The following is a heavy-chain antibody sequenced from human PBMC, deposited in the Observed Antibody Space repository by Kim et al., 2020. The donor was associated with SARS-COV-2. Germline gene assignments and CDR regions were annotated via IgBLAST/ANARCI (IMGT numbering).Heavy chain of an antibody. V-gene: IGHV4-30-4*08. CDR1: GGSISSSDYY. D-gene: IGHD3-16*01. CDR3: ARRLWRYLGD. Sequence: SETLSLTCTVSGGSISSSDYYWSWIRQPPGKGLEWIGYIYYSGSTYYNPSLKSRITMSVDTSKNQFSLKLSSVTAADTAVYYCARRLWRYLGDWGQGTLVTVSS. CDR2: IYYSGST. J-gene: IGHJ4*02.